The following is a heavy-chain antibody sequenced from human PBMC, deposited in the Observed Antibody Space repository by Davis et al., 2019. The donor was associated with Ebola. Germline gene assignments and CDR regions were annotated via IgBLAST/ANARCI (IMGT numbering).Heavy chain of an antibody. D-gene: IGHD3-22*01. CDR1: GGSISSSSYY. J-gene: IGHJ4*02. CDR2: IYYSGRT. Sequence: SETLSLTCTVSGGSISSSSYYWGWIRQPPGKGLEWIGSIYYSGRTYYNPSLKSRVTISVDTSKNQFSLKLSSMTAADTAVYYCARGSLSDSSPIDYWGQGTLVTVSS. V-gene: IGHV4-39*01. CDR3: ARGSLSDSSPIDY.